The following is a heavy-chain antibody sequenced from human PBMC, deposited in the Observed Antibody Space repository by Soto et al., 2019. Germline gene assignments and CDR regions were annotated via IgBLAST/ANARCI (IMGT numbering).Heavy chain of an antibody. J-gene: IGHJ4*02. Sequence: EVQLVESGGGLVQPGGSLRLSCTASGFTFSSYWMSWVRQAPGKGLGWVANIKEDGSGKYYVDSVMGRFSISRDNARNSLYLQMNSLRVEDTAVYYCVRVGRVGGYWGQGALVTVSS. CDR1: GFTFSSYW. CDR3: VRVGRVGGY. CDR2: IKEDGSGK. D-gene: IGHD3-16*01. V-gene: IGHV3-7*03.